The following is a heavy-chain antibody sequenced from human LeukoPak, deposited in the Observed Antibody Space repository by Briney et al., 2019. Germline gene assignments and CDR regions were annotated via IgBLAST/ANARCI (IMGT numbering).Heavy chain of an antibody. V-gene: IGHV3-11*01. J-gene: IGHJ4*02. Sequence: PGGSLRLSCAASEFTFSDYYMSWIRQAPGKGLEWVSYISYSGDTIYYADSVKGRFTVSRDNAKNSLYLQVNSLRAEDTAVYYCARLGIITAAGSNDHWGQGTLVTVSS. CDR1: EFTFSDYY. CDR2: ISYSGDTI. D-gene: IGHD6-13*01. CDR3: ARLGIITAAGSNDH.